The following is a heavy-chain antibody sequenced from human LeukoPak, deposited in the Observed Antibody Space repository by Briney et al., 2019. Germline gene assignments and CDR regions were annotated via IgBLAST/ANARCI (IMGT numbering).Heavy chain of an antibody. CDR3: ASQGRDYFDY. CDR2: IYHSGST. V-gene: IGHV4-38-2*01. CDR1: GYSISSGYY. J-gene: IGHJ4*02. Sequence: SETLSLTCAVSGYSISSGYYWGWIRQPPGKGLEWIGSIYHSGSTYYNPSLKSRVTISVDTSKNQFSLKLSSVTAADTAVYYCASQGRDYFDYWGQGTLVTVFS.